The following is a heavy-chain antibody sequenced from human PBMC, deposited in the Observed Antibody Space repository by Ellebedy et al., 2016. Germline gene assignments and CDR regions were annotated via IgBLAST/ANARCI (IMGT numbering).Heavy chain of an antibody. CDR1: GGSFSGYY. V-gene: IGHV4-34*01. CDR3: ARTRRGYNSNFDY. Sequence: GSLRLSXAVYGGSFSGYYWSWIRQPPGKGLEWIGEINHSGSTNYNPSLKSRVTISVDTSKNQFSLKLSSVTAADTAVYYCARTRRGYNSNFDYWGQGTLVTVSS. CDR2: INHSGST. D-gene: IGHD5-24*01. J-gene: IGHJ4*02.